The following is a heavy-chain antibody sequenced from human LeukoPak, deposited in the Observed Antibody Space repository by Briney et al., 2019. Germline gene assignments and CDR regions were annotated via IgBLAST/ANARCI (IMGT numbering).Heavy chain of an antibody. D-gene: IGHD6-13*01. Sequence: GGSLRLSCVASGFTFSSYSMNWVRQAPGKGLEWVSSISRSSSYIYYADSVKGRFTISRDNAKNSLYLQMNSLRAEDTAVYYCARDEGSSWYEDYFDYWGQGTLVTVSS. CDR3: ARDEGSSWYEDYFDY. J-gene: IGHJ4*02. CDR2: ISRSSSYI. CDR1: GFTFSSYS. V-gene: IGHV3-21*01.